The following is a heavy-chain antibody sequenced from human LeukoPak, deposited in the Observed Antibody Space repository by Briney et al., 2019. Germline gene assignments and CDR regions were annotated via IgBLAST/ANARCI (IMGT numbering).Heavy chain of an antibody. D-gene: IGHD6-19*01. Sequence: GGSLRLSCATSGFTFSSYDMNWVRQAPGKGLEWVSYISSSGSTIYYADSVKGRFTISRDFSKNTLYLQMNSLRVEDTAVYYCARLTVSGQLDYWGQGTLVTVSS. CDR3: ARLTVSGQLDY. J-gene: IGHJ4*02. V-gene: IGHV3-48*03. CDR1: GFTFSSYD. CDR2: ISSSGSTI.